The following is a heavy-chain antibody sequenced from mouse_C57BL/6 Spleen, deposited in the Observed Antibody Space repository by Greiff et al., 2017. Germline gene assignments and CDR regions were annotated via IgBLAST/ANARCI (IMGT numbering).Heavy chain of an antibody. Sequence: VQLQQPGPGLVQPSPSLSISCTASGFSFTSYGVHWVRQSPGKGLEWLGVIWRGGSTDYNAAFMSRLSITKDNSKSHVFFKMNSLQADDTAIYYCAKNLPDGYEGGDYAMDYWGQGTSVTVSS. D-gene: IGHD2-2*01. V-gene: IGHV2-5*01. J-gene: IGHJ4*01. CDR2: IWRGGST. CDR1: GFSFTSYG. CDR3: AKNLPDGYEGGDYAMDY.